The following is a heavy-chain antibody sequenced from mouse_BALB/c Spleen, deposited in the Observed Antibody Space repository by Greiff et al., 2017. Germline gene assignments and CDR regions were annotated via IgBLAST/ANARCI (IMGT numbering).Heavy chain of an antibody. D-gene: IGHD2-4*01. Sequence: EVQLQESGAELVKPGASVKLSCTASGFNIKDTYMHWVKQRPEQGLEWIGRIDPANGNTKYDPKFQGKATITADTSSNTAYLQLSSLTSEDTAVYYCARWGHYDEAWFDYWGQGTLVTVSA. CDR1: GFNIKDTY. J-gene: IGHJ3*01. V-gene: IGHV14-3*02. CDR3: ARWGHYDEAWFDY. CDR2: IDPANGNT.